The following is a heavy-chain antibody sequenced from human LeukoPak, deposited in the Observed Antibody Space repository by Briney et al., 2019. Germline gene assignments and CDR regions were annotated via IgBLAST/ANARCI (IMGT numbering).Heavy chain of an antibody. D-gene: IGHD6-19*01. CDR2: IKQDGSDR. V-gene: IGHV3-7*03. CDR3: VRNLAVAGTCFDS. CDR1: GFTFRNYW. J-gene: IGHJ4*02. Sequence: GGSLRLSCAASGFTFRNYWMSWVRQVPGTGLEWVANIKQDGSDRNYVTSVRGRFTISRDNAESSLYLQLNSLRAEDTAVYYCVRNLAVAGTCFDSWGQGTLVTVSS.